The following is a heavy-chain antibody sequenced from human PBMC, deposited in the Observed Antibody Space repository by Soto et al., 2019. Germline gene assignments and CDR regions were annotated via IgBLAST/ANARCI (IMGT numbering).Heavy chain of an antibody. J-gene: IGHJ4*02. V-gene: IGHV3-33*01. CDR2: IWYDGSNK. CDR3: ARDYSRSSGRMVDY. Sequence: QVQLVESGGGVVQSGRSLRLSCAASGFTFSTYAMQWVRQAPGKGLAWVAVIWYDGSNKYYGDSVKGRFTISRDNSKNTLYLQMNSLRLEDTAIYYCARDYSRSSGRMVDYWGQGTLVTVSS. D-gene: IGHD6-6*01. CDR1: GFTFSTYA.